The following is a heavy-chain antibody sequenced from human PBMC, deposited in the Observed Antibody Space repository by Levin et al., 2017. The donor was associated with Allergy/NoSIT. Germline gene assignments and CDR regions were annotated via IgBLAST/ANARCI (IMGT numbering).Heavy chain of an antibody. Sequence: KPSETLSLTCTVSGGSVSSGSYYWSWIRQPPGKGLEWIGYIYYSGSTNYNPSLKSRVTISVDTSKNQFSLKLSSVTAAETAGYYCARDLSGACAFDSWGQGTMVTVSS. CDR2: IYYSGST. J-gene: IGHJ3*02. V-gene: IGHV4-61*01. CDR1: GGSVSSGSYY. CDR3: ARDLSGACAFDS.